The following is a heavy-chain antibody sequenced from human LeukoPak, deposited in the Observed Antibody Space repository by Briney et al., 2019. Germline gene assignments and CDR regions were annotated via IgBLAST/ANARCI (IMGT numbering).Heavy chain of an antibody. V-gene: IGHV4-59*08. CDR1: SGSISSYY. D-gene: IGHD1-26*01. J-gene: IGHJ5*02. Sequence: SETLSLTCTVSSGSISSYYWSWIRQLPGKGLEWIGYIYYTGSTNYNPSLKSRVTISVDTSKNQFSLNLSSVTAADTAVYYCARHGPYLGRLGWFDPWGQGTLVTVSS. CDR3: ARHGPYLGRLGWFDP. CDR2: IYYTGST.